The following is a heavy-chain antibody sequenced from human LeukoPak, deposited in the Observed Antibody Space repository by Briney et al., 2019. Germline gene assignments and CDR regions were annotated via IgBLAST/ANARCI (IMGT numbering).Heavy chain of an antibody. Sequence: GGSLRLSCAASGFTFSSYAMHWVRQAPGKGLEWVAVISYDGSNKYYADSVKGRFTISRDNSKNTLYLQMNSLRAEDTAVYYCARDRDVVVPAAILDYWGQGTLVTASS. CDR1: GFTFSSYA. CDR2: ISYDGSNK. J-gene: IGHJ4*02. D-gene: IGHD2-2*02. CDR3: ARDRDVVVPAAILDY. V-gene: IGHV3-30-3*01.